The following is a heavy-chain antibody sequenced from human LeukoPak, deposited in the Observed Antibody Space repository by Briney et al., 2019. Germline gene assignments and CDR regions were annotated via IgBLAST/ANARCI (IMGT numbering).Heavy chain of an antibody. D-gene: IGHD2-15*01. CDR2: INAGNGST. CDR1: GYTFTSYA. V-gene: IGHV1-3*01. Sequence: ASVKVSCKASGYTFTSYAMHWVRQAPGQRLEWMGWINAGNGSTKYSQKFQGRVTITRDTSASTAYMELSSLRSEDTAVYYCARGHRYSLSDYWGQGTLVTVSS. CDR3: ARGHRYSLSDY. J-gene: IGHJ4*02.